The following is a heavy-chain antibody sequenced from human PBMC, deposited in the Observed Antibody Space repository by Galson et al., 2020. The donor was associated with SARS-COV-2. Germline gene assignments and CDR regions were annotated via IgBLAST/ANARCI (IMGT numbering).Heavy chain of an antibody. D-gene: IGHD7-27*01. CDR1: GFTFSSYW. Sequence: GGSLRLSCAASGFTFSSYWMHWVRQAPEKGLVWVSRIYSEVSSTSYADSVKGRFTISGDNAKNTLYLQMNSLRAEDTAVYYCARGDMGNDYFDYWGQGTLVTVAS. CDR2: IYSEVSST. V-gene: IGHV3-74*01. J-gene: IGHJ4*02. CDR3: ARGDMGNDYFDY.